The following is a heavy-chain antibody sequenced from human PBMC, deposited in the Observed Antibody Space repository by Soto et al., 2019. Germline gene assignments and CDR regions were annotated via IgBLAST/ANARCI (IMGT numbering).Heavy chain of an antibody. J-gene: IGHJ4*02. D-gene: IGHD3-9*01. CDR2: ISGSGGST. CDR1: GGTFSSYA. Sequence: GGSLRLSCAASGGTFSSYAVSWVRQAPGKGLEWVSAISGSGGSTYYADSVKGRFTISRDNSKNTLYLQMNSLRAEDTAVYYCAKAPLPPRYFDWLSQFDTWGQGTVVTVSS. CDR3: AKAPLPPRYFDWLSQFDT. V-gene: IGHV3-23*01.